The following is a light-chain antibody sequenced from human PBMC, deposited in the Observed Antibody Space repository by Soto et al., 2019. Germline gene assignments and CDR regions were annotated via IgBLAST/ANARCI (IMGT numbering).Light chain of an antibody. CDR3: SSYGGGNYV. J-gene: IGLJ1*01. Sequence: QSALTQPPSASGSPGQSVTISCTGNSNDFGGYNYVSWYQQHPGKAPKLIIFEVSERPSGVPDRFSGSKSGSTASLTVSGLQAEDEADYYSSSYGGGNYVFGTGTKLTVL. CDR1: SNDFGGYNY. CDR2: EVS. V-gene: IGLV2-8*01.